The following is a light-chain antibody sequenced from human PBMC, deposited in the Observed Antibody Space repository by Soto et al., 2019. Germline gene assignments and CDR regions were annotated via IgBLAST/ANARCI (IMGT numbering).Light chain of an antibody. CDR3: GSYASGGAYV. V-gene: IGLV2-14*01. J-gene: IGLJ1*01. CDR2: DVS. Sequence: QSVLTQPASVSGSPGQSITISCTGTSSDVGGYNAVSWYQRHPGKAPKLMIYDVSNRPSGASDRFSGSKSGNTASLTISGLQAEDEADYYCGSYASGGAYVFGTGTKVTVL. CDR1: SSDVGGYNA.